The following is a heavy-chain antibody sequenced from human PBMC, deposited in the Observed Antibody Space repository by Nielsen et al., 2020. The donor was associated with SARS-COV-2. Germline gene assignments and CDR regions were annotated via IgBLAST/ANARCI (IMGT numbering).Heavy chain of an antibody. J-gene: IGHJ5*02. Sequence: GESLKISCAASGFTFSSYWMSWVRQAPGKGLEWVSGINWNGGSTGYADSVKGRFTISRDNAKNSLYLQMSSLRAEDTALYHCARYTNPLAAAGPGTLWFDPWGQGTLVTVSS. CDR1: GFTFSSYW. CDR3: ARYTNPLAAAGPGTLWFDP. D-gene: IGHD6-13*01. CDR2: INWNGGST. V-gene: IGHV3-20*01.